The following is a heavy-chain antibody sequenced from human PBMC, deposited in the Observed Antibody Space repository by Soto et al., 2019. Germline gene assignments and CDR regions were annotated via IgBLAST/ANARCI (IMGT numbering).Heavy chain of an antibody. CDR1: GGSISSGRHY. CDR3: ARVGGGIAAAGGNWFDP. CDR2: IYYSGST. V-gene: IGHV4-31*03. D-gene: IGHD6-13*01. J-gene: IGHJ5*02. Sequence: QVQLQESGPGLVKPSQTLSLTCTVSGGSISSGRHYWSWIRQHPGKGLEWIGYIYYSGSTYYNPSLKSRVTISVDTSKNQFSLKLSSVTAADTAVYYCARVGGGIAAAGGNWFDPWGQGTLVTVSS.